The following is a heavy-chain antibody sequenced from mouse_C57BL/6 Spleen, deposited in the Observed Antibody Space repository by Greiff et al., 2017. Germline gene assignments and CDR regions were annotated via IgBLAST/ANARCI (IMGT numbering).Heavy chain of an antibody. V-gene: IGHV1-82*01. Sequence: VQLKESGPELVKPGASVKISCKASGYAFSSSWMNWVKQRPGKGLEWIGRIYPGDGDTNYNGKFKGKATLTADKSSSTAYMQLSSLTSEDSAVYFCARRGVVAPYYAMDYWGQGTSVTVSS. J-gene: IGHJ4*01. CDR3: ARRGVVAPYYAMDY. CDR2: IYPGDGDT. CDR1: GYAFSSSW. D-gene: IGHD1-1*01.